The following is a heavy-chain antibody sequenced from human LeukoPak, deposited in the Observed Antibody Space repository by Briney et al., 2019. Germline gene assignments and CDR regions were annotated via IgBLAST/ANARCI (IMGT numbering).Heavy chain of an antibody. CDR3: ATGEAYSSSWSLDY. Sequence: ASVKVSCKVSGYTLTELSMHWVRQAPGKGLEWMGGFDPEDGETIYAQKFQGRVTMTEDTSTETAYMELSSLRSEDTAVYYCATGEAYSSSWSLDYWGQGTLVTVSS. D-gene: IGHD6-13*01. J-gene: IGHJ4*02. CDR2: FDPEDGET. CDR1: GYTLTELS. V-gene: IGHV1-24*01.